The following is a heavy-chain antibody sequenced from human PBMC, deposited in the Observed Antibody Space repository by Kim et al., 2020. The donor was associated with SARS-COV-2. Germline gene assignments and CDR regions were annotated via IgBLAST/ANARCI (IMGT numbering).Heavy chain of an antibody. CDR2: IIPIVGIT. CDR3: ARDGGNWYFDL. Sequence: SVKVSCKASGGTFSSYAINWVRQAPGQGLEWMGRIIPIVGITNYALKFQGRVTINPDKSTNTVFMELSSLRSEDTAVFYCARDGGNWYFDLWGRGTLFTVSS. J-gene: IGHJ2*01. CDR1: GGTFSSYA. D-gene: IGHD2-15*01. V-gene: IGHV1-69*04.